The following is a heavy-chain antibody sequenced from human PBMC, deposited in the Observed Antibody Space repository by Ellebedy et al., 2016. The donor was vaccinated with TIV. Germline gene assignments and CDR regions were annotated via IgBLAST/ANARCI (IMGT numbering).Heavy chain of an antibody. CDR3: ARDAGYFDL. V-gene: IGHV3-23*01. CDR2: TSNSGETT. Sequence: GESLKISCAASGFTFSNFAMSWVRQVPGKGLEWVATTSNSGETTFYADSVKGRFTISRDNSKNTLFLQMNSLRADDTAVYYCARDAGYFDLWGRGILVTVSS. CDR1: GFTFSNFA. J-gene: IGHJ2*01.